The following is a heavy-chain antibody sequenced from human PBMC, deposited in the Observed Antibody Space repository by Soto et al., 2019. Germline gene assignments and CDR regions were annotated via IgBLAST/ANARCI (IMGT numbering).Heavy chain of an antibody. D-gene: IGHD2-2*01. CDR3: ARGSTSVVPAAKQDLNWFDP. Sequence: ASVKVSCKASGYTFTSYAMHWVRQAPGQRLEWMGWINAGNGNTKYSQKFQGRVTITRDTSASTAYMELSSLRSEDTAVYYCARGSTSVVPAAKQDLNWFDPWGQGTRVTVSS. V-gene: IGHV1-3*01. CDR2: INAGNGNT. CDR1: GYTFTSYA. J-gene: IGHJ5*02.